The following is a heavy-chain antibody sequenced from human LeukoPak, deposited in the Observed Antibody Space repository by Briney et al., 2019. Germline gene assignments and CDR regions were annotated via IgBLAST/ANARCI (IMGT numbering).Heavy chain of an antibody. CDR2: VSSSDGKT. D-gene: IGHD4-17*01. CDR3: LRGAYGDVIDY. CDR1: GYSFTKYG. V-gene: IGHV1-18*01. Sequence: ASVKVSCKPSGYSFTKYGFTWVRQAPGQGLEWMGWVSSSDGKTSYAQNLQGRVSITSDTSIATNYMELRSLRSDDTAVYYCLRGAYGDVIDYWGQGTLVTVSS. J-gene: IGHJ4*02.